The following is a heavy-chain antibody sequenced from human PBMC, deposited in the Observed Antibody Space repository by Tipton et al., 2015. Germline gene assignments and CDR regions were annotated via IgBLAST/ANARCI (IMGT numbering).Heavy chain of an antibody. V-gene: IGHV4-39*01. CDR2: IYYSGNT. Sequence: TLSLTCTVSGGSISSSSYYWGWIRQPPGKGLEWIGTIYYSGNTYYNPSLKSRGTISEDTTKNQFSRKLSSVTAADTAVYYCARLPPPELRYFDWLSHFDYWGQGTVVTVSS. J-gene: IGHJ4*02. CDR3: ARLPPPELRYFDWLSHFDY. CDR1: GGSISSSSYY. D-gene: IGHD3-9*01.